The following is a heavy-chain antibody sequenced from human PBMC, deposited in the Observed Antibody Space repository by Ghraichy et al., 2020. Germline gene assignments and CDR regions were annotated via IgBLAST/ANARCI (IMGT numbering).Heavy chain of an antibody. CDR1: GFTFSNYW. D-gene: IGHD5-12*01. J-gene: IGHJ5*01. CDR3: AKVSGYNWFDS. CDR2: VNGGGISV. V-gene: IGHV3-74*01. Sequence: GGSLRLSCAASGFTFSNYWMHWVRLAPGKGLVWVSRVNGGGISVNYADSVKGRFTISRDNAKNTLYLQMDSLRAEDTAVYYCAKVSGYNWFDSWGLGTPVIVSS.